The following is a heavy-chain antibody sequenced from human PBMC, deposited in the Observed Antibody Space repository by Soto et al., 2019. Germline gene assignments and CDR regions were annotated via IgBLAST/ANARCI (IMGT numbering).Heavy chain of an antibody. CDR3: ARPVCSGGSCGGMDV. CDR2: IWYDGSNK. Sequence: AGGSLRLSCAASGFTFSRYGMHWVRQAPGKGLEWVAVIWYDGSNKKYADSVKGRFTIYRDNSKNRLYLQMNSLRVEDTAVYYCARPVCSGGSCGGMDVWGQGTTVTVSS. D-gene: IGHD2-15*01. CDR1: GFTFSRYG. J-gene: IGHJ6*02. V-gene: IGHV3-33*01.